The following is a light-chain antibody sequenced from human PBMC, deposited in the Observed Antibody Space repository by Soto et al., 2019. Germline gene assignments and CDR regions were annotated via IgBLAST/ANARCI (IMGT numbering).Light chain of an antibody. CDR3: SSHGGINNMWV. Sequence: QSVLTQPPSASGSPGQSVTISCTGTSSDVGGYNYVSWYQQHPGKAPKLMIYEVSKRPSGVPDRFSGSKSGNTASLTVSGLQAEDEADYYCSSHGGINNMWVIGGGTQLTVL. CDR2: EVS. V-gene: IGLV2-8*01. CDR1: SSDVGGYNY. J-gene: IGLJ3*02.